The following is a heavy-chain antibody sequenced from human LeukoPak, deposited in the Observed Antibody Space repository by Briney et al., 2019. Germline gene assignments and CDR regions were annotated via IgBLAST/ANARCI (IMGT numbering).Heavy chain of an antibody. J-gene: IGHJ4*02. Sequence: KPSETLSLTCAVYGGSFSGYYWSWIRQPPGKGLEWIGEINHSGSTNYNPSLKSRVTISVDTSKNQFSLKLSSVTAADTAVYYCARYPYYYGSGSYYRGRDYWGQGTLVTVSS. V-gene: IGHV4-34*01. CDR1: GGSFSGYY. CDR3: ARYPYYYGSGSYYRGRDY. CDR2: INHSGST. D-gene: IGHD3-10*01.